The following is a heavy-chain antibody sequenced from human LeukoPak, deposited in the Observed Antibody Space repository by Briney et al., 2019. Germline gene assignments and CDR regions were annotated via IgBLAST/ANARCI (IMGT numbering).Heavy chain of an antibody. J-gene: IGHJ3*02. CDR2: IYTGGST. V-gene: IGHV3-53*01. Sequence: PGGSLRLSCAASGLTVSSNYMSWVRQAPGKGLEWVSVIYTGGSTYYADSVKGRFTISRDNSKNTLYLQMNSLRAEDTAVYYCARDVLIAADGVIRLDAFDIWGQGTVVTVSS. CDR1: GLTVSSNY. CDR3: ARDVLIAADGVIRLDAFDI. D-gene: IGHD6-13*01.